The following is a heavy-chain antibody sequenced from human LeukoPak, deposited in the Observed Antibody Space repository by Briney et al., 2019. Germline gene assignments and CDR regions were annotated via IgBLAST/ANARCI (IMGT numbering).Heavy chain of an antibody. Sequence: HPGGSLRLSCAASGXTFSSYGLHWVRQALGKGLEWVAILWYDGSNIYYADSVKGRFTISRDNSKNTLYLQMNSLRAEDTAVYFCARTHGTYYYDRSGYYPDYWGQGNLVTVSS. CDR2: LWYDGSNI. J-gene: IGHJ4*02. CDR1: GXTFSSYG. D-gene: IGHD3-22*01. V-gene: IGHV3-33*01. CDR3: ARTHGTYYYDRSGYYPDY.